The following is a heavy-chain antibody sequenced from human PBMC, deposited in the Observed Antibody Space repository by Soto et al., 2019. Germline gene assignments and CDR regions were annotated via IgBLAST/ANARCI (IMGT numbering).Heavy chain of an antibody. CDR1: GDSVSSDTYY. D-gene: IGHD5-18*01. J-gene: IGHJ4*02. V-gene: IGHV4-61*01. CDR2: ISSSGST. CDR3: ARDIRGYSRAFDY. Sequence: SETLSLTCTVSGDSVSSDTYYWTWIRQPPGKGREWTGYISSSGSTNDNPSIKSRVTVSLDTSSNQFSLKLTSVTAADTAVYYCARDIRGYSRAFDYWGQGTLVTVSS.